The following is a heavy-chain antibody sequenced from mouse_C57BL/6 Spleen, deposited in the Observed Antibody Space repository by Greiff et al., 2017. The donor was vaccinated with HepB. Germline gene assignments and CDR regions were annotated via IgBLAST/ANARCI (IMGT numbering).Heavy chain of an antibody. Sequence: VKLMESGPGLVQPSQSLSITCTVSGFSLTSYGVHWVRQSPGKGLEWLGVIWSGGSTDYNAAFISRLSISKDNSKSQVFFKMNSLQADDTAIYYCARNTLDGYYLYYAMDYWGQGTSVTVSS. D-gene: IGHD2-3*01. CDR1: GFSLTSYG. CDR3: ARNTLDGYYLYYAMDY. J-gene: IGHJ4*01. V-gene: IGHV2-2*01. CDR2: IWSGGST.